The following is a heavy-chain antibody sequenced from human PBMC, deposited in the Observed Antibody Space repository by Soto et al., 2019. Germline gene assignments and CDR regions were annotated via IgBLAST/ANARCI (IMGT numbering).Heavy chain of an antibody. CDR2: ISYGGSNQ. CDR3: ARQGDSSSIDP. J-gene: IGHJ5*02. Sequence: QVQLVESGGGVVQPGRSLRLSCAASGFTFSTYAIHWVRQAPGKGLEWVGVISYGGSNQYYADSVKGRFIISGDNSKNTLYLQMNSLRAEDTAVYYCARQGDSSSIDPGGQGTLVTVSS. D-gene: IGHD6-6*01. CDR1: GFTFSTYA. V-gene: IGHV3-30-3*01.